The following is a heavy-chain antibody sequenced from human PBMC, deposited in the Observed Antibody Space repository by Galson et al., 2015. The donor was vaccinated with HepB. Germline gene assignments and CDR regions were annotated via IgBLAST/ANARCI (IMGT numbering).Heavy chain of an antibody. V-gene: IGHV3-73*01. J-gene: IGHJ4*02. CDR1: GFTFSGSA. D-gene: IGHD6-13*01. CDR3: TRLGDFSGYSSK. Sequence: SLRLSCAASGFTFSGSAIHWVRQASGKGPEWVGRIRSKANNHATSYVPSLKGRFTISRDDSKYMAYLHMKSLKTEDTAVYYCTRLGDFSGYSSKWGQGTLVTVSS. CDR2: IRSKANNHAT.